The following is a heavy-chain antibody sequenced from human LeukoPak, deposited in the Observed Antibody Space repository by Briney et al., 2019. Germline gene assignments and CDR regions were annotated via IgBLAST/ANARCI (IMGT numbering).Heavy chain of an antibody. CDR1: GFSFSDYG. CDR2: ITDDGSDK. J-gene: IGHJ4*02. CDR3: AKVGGRSWFYFDN. D-gene: IGHD6-13*01. V-gene: IGHV3-30*18. Sequence: GGSLRLSCAASGFSFSDYGMDWVRQAPGKGLEWVAVITDDGSDKYYTDSVKGRFSISRDNSKSTLYLQMNSLRPEDTAIYYCAKVGGRSWFYFDNWGQGTVVTVSS.